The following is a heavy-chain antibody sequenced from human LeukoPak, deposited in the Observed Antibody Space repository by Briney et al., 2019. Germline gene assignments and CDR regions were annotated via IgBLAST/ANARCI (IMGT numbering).Heavy chain of an antibody. CDR1: GFTLSSYA. V-gene: IGHV3-23*01. J-gene: IGHJ4*02. D-gene: IGHD2-21*01. CDR3: AKAPVTTCKDAYCYSFAY. Sequence: GGSLRLSCAASGFTLSSYAMSWVRQAPGKGLEWVSAISDSGNTYHADSVKGRSTISRDSSKNTLFLQMNRLSPEDAAVYYCAKAPVTTCKDAYCYSFAYWGQGTLVTVYS. CDR2: ISDSGNT.